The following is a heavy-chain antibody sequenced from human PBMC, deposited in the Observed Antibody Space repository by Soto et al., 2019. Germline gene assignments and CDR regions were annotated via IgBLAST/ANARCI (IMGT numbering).Heavy chain of an antibody. CDR2: IKSKTLGGTT. J-gene: IGHJ4*01. Sequence: PGGSLRLSCAGSGFVFSNAWINWVRQAPGKGLEWVGRIKSKTLGGTTDFAAPVRGRFAITRDDSINMAYMQMNSFNTEDTAVYFFSTDSYRTMIEVRFDYWGHGTPVTVSS. CDR1: GFVFSNAW. V-gene: IGHV3-15*07. D-gene: IGHD3-22*01. CDR3: STDSYRTMIEVRFDY.